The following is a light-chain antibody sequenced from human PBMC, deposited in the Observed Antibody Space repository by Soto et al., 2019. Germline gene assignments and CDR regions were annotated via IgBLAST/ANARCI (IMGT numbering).Light chain of an antibody. CDR1: SSNIGSNY. CDR2: RNN. V-gene: IGLV1-47*01. CDR3: AAWDDSLRDV. Sequence: QSVLTQPPSASGTPGQRDTISCSGSSSNIGSNYVYWYQQLPGTAPKLLIYRNNQRPSGVPDRFSGSKSGTSASLAISGLRSEDEADYYCAAWDDSLRDVFGTRTKLTVL. J-gene: IGLJ1*01.